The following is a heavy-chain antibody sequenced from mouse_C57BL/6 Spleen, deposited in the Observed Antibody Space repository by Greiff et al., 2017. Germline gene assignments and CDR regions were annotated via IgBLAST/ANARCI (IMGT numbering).Heavy chain of an antibody. J-gene: IGHJ4*01. CDR3: ARSRAGSSYEDYAMDY. Sequence: EVKVVESGGGLVQPGGSLSLSCAPSGFTFPDYYMSWFRQPPGKALEWLGFIRNKANGYTTEYSASVKGRFNISRDNSQSILYLQMNALRAEDTANYYGARSRAGSSYEDYAMDYWGQGTSVTVSA. CDR2: IRNKANGYTT. D-gene: IGHD1-1*01. V-gene: IGHV7-3*01. CDR1: GFTFPDYY.